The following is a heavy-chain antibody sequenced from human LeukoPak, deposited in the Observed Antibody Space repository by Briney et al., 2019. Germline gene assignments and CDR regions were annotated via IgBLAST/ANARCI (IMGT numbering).Heavy chain of an antibody. D-gene: IGHD2-15*01. V-gene: IGHV4-39*07. CDR3: ARTACSGGSCYLEGNWFDP. CDR1: GGSISSSSYY. CDR2: IYYSGGT. J-gene: IGHJ5*02. Sequence: SETLSLTCTVSGGSISSSSYYWGWIRQPPGKGLEGVGSIYYSGGTYYNPSLKSRVTISVDTSKNQFSLKLSSVTAADTAVYYCARTACSGGSCYLEGNWFDPWGRGTLVTVSS.